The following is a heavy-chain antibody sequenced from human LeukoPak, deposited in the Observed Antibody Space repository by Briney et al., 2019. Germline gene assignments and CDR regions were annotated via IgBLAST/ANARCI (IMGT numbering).Heavy chain of an antibody. V-gene: IGHV1-69*04. J-gene: IGHJ5*02. CDR2: IIPILGIA. CDR3: ARVYSLSGSGYYLGWFDP. CDR1: GGTFSSYA. D-gene: IGHD3-22*01. Sequence: SVKVSCKASGGTFSSYAISWVRQAPGQGLEWMGRIIPILGIANYAQKFQGRVTITADKSTSTAYMELSSLRSEDTAAYYCARVYSLSGSGYYLGWFDPWGQGTLVTVSS.